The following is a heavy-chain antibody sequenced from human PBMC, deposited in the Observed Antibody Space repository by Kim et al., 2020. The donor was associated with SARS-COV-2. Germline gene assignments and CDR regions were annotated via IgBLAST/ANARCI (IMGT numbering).Heavy chain of an antibody. J-gene: IGHJ4*02. V-gene: IGHV4-4*08. Sequence: TAYSASLKSRVTISVDTYKNQFFLNLNSVTAADTAVYYCTRVTLEGSADFWGQGTLVTVSS. CDR3: TRVTLEGSADF. D-gene: IGHD1-26*01. CDR2: T.